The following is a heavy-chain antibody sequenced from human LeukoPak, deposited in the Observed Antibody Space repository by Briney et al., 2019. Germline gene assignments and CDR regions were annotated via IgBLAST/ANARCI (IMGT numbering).Heavy chain of an antibody. D-gene: IGHD2-15*01. V-gene: IGHV3-23*01. CDR3: AKGRTPDY. CDR2: LSGSGGST. Sequence: GGSLRLSYAASGFTFSTYVMTWVRQAPGKGLEWVSALSGSGGSTFYADSVKGRFTISRDNSNSTLYLQMNSLRAEDTAVYYCAKGRTPDYWGQGTLVTVSS. J-gene: IGHJ4*02. CDR1: GFTFSTYV.